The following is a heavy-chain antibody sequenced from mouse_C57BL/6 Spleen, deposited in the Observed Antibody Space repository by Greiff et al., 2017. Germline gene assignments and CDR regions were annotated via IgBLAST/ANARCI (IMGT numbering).Heavy chain of an antibody. CDR2: IYPGDGDT. CDR1: GYAFSSSW. D-gene: IGHD1-1*01. CDR3: AITTVVATPFDY. J-gene: IGHJ2*01. V-gene: IGHV1-82*01. Sequence: QVQLQQSGPELVKPGASVKISCKASGYAFSSSWMNWVKQRPGKGLEWIGRIYPGDGDTNYNGKFKGKATLTADKSSSPAYMQLSSLTSEASAVYFCAITTVVATPFDYWGQGTTRTVSS.